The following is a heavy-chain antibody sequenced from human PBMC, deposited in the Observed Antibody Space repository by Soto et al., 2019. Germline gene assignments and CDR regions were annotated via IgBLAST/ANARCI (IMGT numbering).Heavy chain of an antibody. D-gene: IGHD5-18*01. V-gene: IGHV3-66*01. CDR3: AREGDTAMVSYYFDY. J-gene: IGHJ4*01. CDR1: GFTVSSNY. CDR2: IYSGGST. Sequence: PGGSLRLSCAASGFTVSSNYMSWVRQAPGKGLEWVSVIYSGGSTYYADSVKGRFTISRDNSKNTLYLQMNSLRAEDTAVYYCAREGDTAMVSYYFDYWGHGTLVTVPS.